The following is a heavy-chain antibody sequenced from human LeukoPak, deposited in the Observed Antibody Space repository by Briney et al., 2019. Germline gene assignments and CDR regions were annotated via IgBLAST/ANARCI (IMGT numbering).Heavy chain of an antibody. CDR1: GGFISSYY. V-gene: IGHV4-59*08. Sequence: SESLSLTCTVSGGFISSYYWSWIRQPPGKGLEWIGYIYYSGSTNYNPSLKSRVTISVDTSKNQFSLKLSSVTAADTAVYYCARHNFYYYGSGSYSPDAFDIWGQGTMVTVSS. J-gene: IGHJ3*02. CDR3: ARHNFYYYGSGSYSPDAFDI. D-gene: IGHD3-10*01. CDR2: IYYSGST.